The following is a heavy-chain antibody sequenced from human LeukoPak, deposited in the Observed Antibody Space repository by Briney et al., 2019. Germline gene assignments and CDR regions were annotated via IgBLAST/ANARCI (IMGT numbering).Heavy chain of an antibody. Sequence: SGGSLRLSCAASGFTFDDYAMHWVRQAPGKGLEWVSGISWNSGSIGYADSVKGRFTISRDNAKNSLYLQMNSLRAEDTALYYCAKAPGRAETYYFDYWGQGTLVTVSS. V-gene: IGHV3-9*01. CDR2: ISWNSGSI. CDR1: GFTFDDYA. J-gene: IGHJ4*02. CDR3: AKAPGRAETYYFDY.